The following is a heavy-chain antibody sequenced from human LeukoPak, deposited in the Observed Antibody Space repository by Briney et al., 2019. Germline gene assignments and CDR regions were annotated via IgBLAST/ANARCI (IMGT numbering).Heavy chain of an antibody. J-gene: IGHJ4*02. V-gene: IGHV3-11*01. CDR2: ISSSGSTI. D-gene: IGHD5-24*01. Sequence: PGGSLRLSCAASGFTFSDFYMSWIRPAPGKGLEWISYISSSGSTIYYADSVKGRFTIPRDNADNSLYLQMNSLRAEDTAVYYCAKDRGGWLHPFDYWGQGTLVTVSS. CDR1: GFTFSDFY. CDR3: AKDRGGWLHPFDY.